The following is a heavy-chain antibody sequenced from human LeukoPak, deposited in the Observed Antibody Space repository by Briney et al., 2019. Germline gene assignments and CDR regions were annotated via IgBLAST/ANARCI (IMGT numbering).Heavy chain of an antibody. CDR3: AKHIVGSRFHS. D-gene: IGHD1-26*01. V-gene: IGHV4-39*01. J-gene: IGHJ4*02. Sequence: KPSETLSLTCTVSGDSISRSSAYWGWIRQPPGKGLEWIGSVYFTGSTYYNASLKSRVSISVDTSKNQFSLKLTSVSAADTAVYYCAKHIVGSRFHSWGQGALVTVSS. CDR1: GDSISRSSAY. CDR2: VYFTGST.